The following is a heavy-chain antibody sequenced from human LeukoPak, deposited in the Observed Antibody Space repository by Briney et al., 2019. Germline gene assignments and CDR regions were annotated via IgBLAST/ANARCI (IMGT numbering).Heavy chain of an antibody. CDR2: IKEDGSEK. CDR1: GLNFRSFW. Sequence: GGSLRLSCVAAGLNFRSFWMSWVRQAPGRGLEWVANIKEDGSEKYYVDSVKGRFTISRDNAKNSLFLQMNSLRGEDTAVYYCARDPSDYGDYSAGAHGDYWGQGTLATVSS. CDR3: ARDPSDYGDYSAGAHGDY. D-gene: IGHD4-17*01. J-gene: IGHJ4*02. V-gene: IGHV3-7*04.